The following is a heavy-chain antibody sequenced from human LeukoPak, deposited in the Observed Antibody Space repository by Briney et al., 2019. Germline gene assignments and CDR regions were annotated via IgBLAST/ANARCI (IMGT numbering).Heavy chain of an antibody. CDR2: IKEDENEK. CDR1: GFTYNTYW. J-gene: IGHJ4*02. Sequence: GGSLRLSCVASGFTYNTYWMSWIRQAPGKGLEWVANIKEDENEKHYGDSVRGRFIISRDNAQNSMYLQMNNLGAEDTAVYYCGKTTAGYSSGQKPAWPVDYWGQGTLVTVSS. D-gene: IGHD5-18*01. CDR3: GKTTAGYSSGQKPAWPVDY. V-gene: IGHV3-7*03.